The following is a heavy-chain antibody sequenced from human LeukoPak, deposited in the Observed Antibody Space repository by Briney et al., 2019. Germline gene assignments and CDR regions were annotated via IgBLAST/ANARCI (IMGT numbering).Heavy chain of an antibody. J-gene: IGHJ4*02. CDR2: FDPEDGET. CDR1: GYTLTDLS. CDR3: ATDYYDSSGYYFDY. D-gene: IGHD3-22*01. Sequence: ASVKVSCKVSGYTLTDLSMHWVRQAPGKGLEWMGGFDPEDGETIYAQKFQGRVTMTEDTSTDTAYMELSSLRSEDTAVYYCATDYYDSSGYYFDYWGQGTLVTVSS. V-gene: IGHV1-24*01.